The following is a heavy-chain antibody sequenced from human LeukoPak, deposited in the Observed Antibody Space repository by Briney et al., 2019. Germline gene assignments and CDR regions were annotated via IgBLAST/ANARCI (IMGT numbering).Heavy chain of an antibody. Sequence: PGGSLRLSCSASGFPFSAYWMSWVRQAPGKGLEWVANINQDGSEKYYVDSLKGRFTISRDNAKNSLYLQMNSLRAEDTAVYYCARMKGCSSTTCYFAIYWGQGTLVTVSS. D-gene: IGHD2-2*01. CDR2: INQDGSEK. CDR1: GFPFSAYW. J-gene: IGHJ4*02. V-gene: IGHV3-7*05. CDR3: ARMKGCSSTTCYFAIY.